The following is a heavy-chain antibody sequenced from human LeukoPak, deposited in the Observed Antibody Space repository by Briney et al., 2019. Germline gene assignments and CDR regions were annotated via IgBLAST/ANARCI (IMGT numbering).Heavy chain of an antibody. CDR2: ISYDGSNK. CDR1: GFTFSSYA. CDR3: ARRPGGYGMDV. V-gene: IGHV3-30-3*01. D-gene: IGHD3-10*01. Sequence: GGSLRLSCAASGFTFSSYAMHWVRQAPGKGLEWVAVISYDGSNKYYADSVKGRFTISRDNSKNTLYLQMNSLRAEDTAVYYCARRPGGYGMDVWGQGTTVTVSS. J-gene: IGHJ6*02.